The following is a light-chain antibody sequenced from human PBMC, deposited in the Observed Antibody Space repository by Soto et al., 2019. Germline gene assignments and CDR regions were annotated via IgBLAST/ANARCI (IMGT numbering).Light chain of an antibody. J-gene: IGKJ1*01. CDR3: QQYSSSPTWT. V-gene: IGKV3-20*01. Sequence: EIVLTQSPGTLSLSPGERATLSCRASQSVSSSYLAWYQQKPGQAPRLLIYGASSRATGIPDRFSRSGSGTDFTLTISRLEPEDFAVYYCQQYSSSPTWTFGQGTKVEIK. CDR1: QSVSSSY. CDR2: GAS.